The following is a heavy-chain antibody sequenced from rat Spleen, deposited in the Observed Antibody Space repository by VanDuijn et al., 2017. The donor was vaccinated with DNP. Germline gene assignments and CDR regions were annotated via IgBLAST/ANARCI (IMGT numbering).Heavy chain of an antibody. Sequence: QVQLKESGPGLVQPSETLSLTCTVSGFSLTSSSVSWVRQPSGKRPEWMGRVWYDGDTAYNSALRSRLSFSRDTSKNQVFLKMNSLQTEDTAIYFCSRSDGYWYFDFWGPGTMVTVSS. V-gene: IGHV2S18*01. D-gene: IGHD1-12*02. CDR1: GFSLTSSS. CDR2: VWYDGDT. CDR3: SRSDGYWYFDF. J-gene: IGHJ1*01.